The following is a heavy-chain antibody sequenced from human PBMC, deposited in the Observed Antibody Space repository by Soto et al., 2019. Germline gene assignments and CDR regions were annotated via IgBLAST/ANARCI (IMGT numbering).Heavy chain of an antibody. CDR3: ARCSLVVVPAPGFDP. D-gene: IGHD2-2*01. V-gene: IGHV4-31*03. J-gene: IGHJ5*02. CDR1: GGPISSGGYY. CDR2: IYYSGTT. Sequence: TLSLTCTVSGGPISSGGYYWSWIRQHPGKGPEWIGYIYYSGTTYYNPSLKSRVTISVDTSKNQFSLKLSSVSAADTALYYCARCSLVVVPAPGFDPWGRGTLVTVSS.